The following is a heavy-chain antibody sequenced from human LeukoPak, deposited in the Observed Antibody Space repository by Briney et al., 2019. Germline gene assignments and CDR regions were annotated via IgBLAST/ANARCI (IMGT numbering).Heavy chain of an antibody. J-gene: IGHJ4*02. Sequence: PGGPLRLSCAASGFTFSSYGMHWVRQAPGKGREWVAVISYDGSNKYYADSVKGRFTISRDNSKNTLYLQMNSLRAEDTAVYYCARDRYFDYWGQGTLVTVSS. CDR1: GFTFSSYG. V-gene: IGHV3-30*03. CDR3: ARDRYFDY. CDR2: ISYDGSNK.